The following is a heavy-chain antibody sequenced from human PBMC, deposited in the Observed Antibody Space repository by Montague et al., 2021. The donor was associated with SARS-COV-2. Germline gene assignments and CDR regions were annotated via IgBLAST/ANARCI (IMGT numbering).Heavy chain of an antibody. CDR2: ISPSGGGT. V-gene: IGHV3-23*01. J-gene: IGHJ4*02. CDR3: TRDRVPRTWNWYCWS. Sequence: SLRLSCAASGFTSSTYAMTWVRQAPGKGLEWVATISPSGGGTYYADSVKGRFTVSRDSSRNTLHLQMNSLRPEDTAIYYCTRDRVPRTWNWYCWSWGQGTLVTVSS. D-gene: IGHD1-7*01. CDR1: GFTSSTYA.